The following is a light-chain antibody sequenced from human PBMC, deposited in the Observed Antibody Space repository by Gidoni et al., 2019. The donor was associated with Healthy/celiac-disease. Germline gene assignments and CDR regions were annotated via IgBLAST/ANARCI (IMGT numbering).Light chain of an antibody. CDR2: WAS. CDR3: QQYYSTPT. J-gene: IGKJ5*01. CDR1: QSVLYSSNNKNY. V-gene: IGKV4-1*01. Sequence: DILMTQSPDSLAVSLGERATINCKSRQSVLYSSNNKNYLAWYQQKPGQPPKLLIYWASTRESGVPDRFSGSGSGTDFTLTISSLQAEDVAVYYCQQYYSTPTFGQGTRLEIK.